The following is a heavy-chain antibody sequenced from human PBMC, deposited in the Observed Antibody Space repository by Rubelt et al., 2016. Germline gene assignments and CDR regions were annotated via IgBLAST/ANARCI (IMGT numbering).Heavy chain of an antibody. CDR1: GYTFTSYG. CDR3: ARGARRYSMDPRNAFDI. V-gene: IGHV1-18*01. D-gene: IGHD4-11*01. Sequence: QVQLVQSGAEVKKPGASVKVSCKASGYTFTSYGISWVRQAPGQGLEWMGWISAYNGNTNYAQKLQGRVTMTTDTSTSTAYMGRRSLRSDDTAVYYCARGARRYSMDPRNAFDIWGQGTMVTVSS. J-gene: IGHJ3*02. CDR2: ISAYNGNT.